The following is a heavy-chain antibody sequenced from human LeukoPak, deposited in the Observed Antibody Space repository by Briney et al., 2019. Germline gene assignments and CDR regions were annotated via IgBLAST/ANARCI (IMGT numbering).Heavy chain of an antibody. D-gene: IGHD2/OR15-2a*01. Sequence: SETLSLTCTVSGGSISSYYWSWIRQPPGKGLEWIGYIFYSGSTNYNPSLKSRVTISLDTSKNQFSLKLSSVAAADTAVYYCAGHHPRNTVDFWGQGTLVTVSS. CDR1: GGSISSYY. CDR3: AGHHPRNTVDF. J-gene: IGHJ4*02. CDR2: IFYSGST. V-gene: IGHV4-59*08.